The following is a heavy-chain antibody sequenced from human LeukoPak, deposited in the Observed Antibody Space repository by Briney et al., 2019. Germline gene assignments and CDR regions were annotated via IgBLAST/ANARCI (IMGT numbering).Heavy chain of an antibody. Sequence: SETLSLTCTVSGGSISSSSYYWGWIRQPPGKGLEWIGSIYYSGSTYYNPSLKSRVTISVDTSKNQFSLKLSSVTAADTAVYYCARRKFYSSGWPYWGQGTLVTVSS. CDR3: ARRKFYSSGWPY. V-gene: IGHV4-39*01. CDR1: GGSISSSSYY. D-gene: IGHD6-19*01. J-gene: IGHJ4*02. CDR2: IYYSGST.